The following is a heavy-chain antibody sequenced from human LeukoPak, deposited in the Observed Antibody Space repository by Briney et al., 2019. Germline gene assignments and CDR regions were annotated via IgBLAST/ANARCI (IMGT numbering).Heavy chain of an antibody. J-gene: IGHJ6*03. V-gene: IGHV5-51*01. CDR1: GYNFISNW. D-gene: IGHD2-2*02. CDR3: ARLGCSSTSCYTLDYYYYYMDV. CDR2: IYPGDSDT. Sequence: GESLKISCKASGYNFISNWIGWVRQMPGKGLEWMGIIYPGDSDTRYSPSFQGQVTISADKSISTAYLHWSSLKASDTAMYYCARLGCSSTSCYTLDYYYYYMDVWGKGTTVTVSS.